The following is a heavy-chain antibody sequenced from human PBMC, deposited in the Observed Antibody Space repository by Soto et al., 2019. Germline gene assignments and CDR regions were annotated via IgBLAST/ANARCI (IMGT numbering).Heavy chain of an antibody. CDR1: GYTFTSYY. CDR2: INPSGGST. J-gene: IGHJ4*02. CDR3: ARDRGADRGTSRYFDY. V-gene: IGHV1-46*01. D-gene: IGHD4-17*01. Sequence: ASVKVSCKASGYTFTSYYMHWVRQAPGQGLEWMGIINPSGGSTSYAQKFQGRVTMTRDTSTSTVYMELSSLRSEDTAVYYCARDRGADRGTSRYFDYWGQGTLVTVSS.